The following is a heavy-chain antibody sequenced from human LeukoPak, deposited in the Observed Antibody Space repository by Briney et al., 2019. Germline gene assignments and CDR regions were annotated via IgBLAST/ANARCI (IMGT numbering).Heavy chain of an antibody. CDR2: ISGSGGST. Sequence: GGSLRLSCAASGFTFSSYAMSWVRQAPGKGLEWVPAISGSGGSTYHADSVKGRFTISRDNSKNTLYLQMNSLRAEDTAVYYCAKGYCSSTSCYPNYWGQGTLVTVSS. CDR1: GFTFSSYA. CDR3: AKGYCSSTSCYPNY. J-gene: IGHJ4*02. D-gene: IGHD2-2*01. V-gene: IGHV3-23*01.